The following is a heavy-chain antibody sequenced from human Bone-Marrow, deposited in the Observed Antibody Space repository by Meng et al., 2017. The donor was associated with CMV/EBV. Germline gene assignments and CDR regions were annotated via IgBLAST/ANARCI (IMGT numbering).Heavy chain of an antibody. CDR1: GFTFSNYN. CDR3: ARDGWSPGGFDV. V-gene: IGHV3-21*01. D-gene: IGHD3-3*01. CDR2: ISSSSSYI. Sequence: GGSLRLSCAASGFTFSNYNMGWVRQAPGKGLEWVSSISSSSSYIYFADSVKGRLTISRDNAKSSLYLQMNSLRAEDTAVYYCARDGWSPGGFDVWGQGTTVTVSS. J-gene: IGHJ6*02.